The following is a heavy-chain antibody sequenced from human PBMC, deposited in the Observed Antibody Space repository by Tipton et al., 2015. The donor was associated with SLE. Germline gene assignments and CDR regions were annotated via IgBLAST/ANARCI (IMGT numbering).Heavy chain of an antibody. J-gene: IGHJ6*02. CDR1: GDSINSGRHY. Sequence: TLSLTCNVSGDSINSGRHYWSWIRQPAGKGLEWIGYIYYSGSTNYNPSLKSRVTISVDTSKNQFSLKLSSVTAADTAVYYCATGKPGYGYAYYYGMDVWGQGTSVTVSS. D-gene: IGHD5-18*01. CDR2: IYYSGST. V-gene: IGHV4-61*10. CDR3: ATGKPGYGYAYYYGMDV.